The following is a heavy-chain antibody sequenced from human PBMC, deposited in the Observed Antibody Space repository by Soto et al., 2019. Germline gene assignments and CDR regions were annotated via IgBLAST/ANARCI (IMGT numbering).Heavy chain of an antibody. CDR2: INHSGST. CDR3: AREGWDIVVVPAAIPSRVIDY. V-gene: IGHV4-34*01. Sequence: QVQLQQWGAGLLKPSETLSLTCAVYGGSFSGYYWSWIRQPPGKGLEWIGEINHSGSTNYNPSLKSRVTIAVDTSKNQFSLKLSSVTAADTAVYYCAREGWDIVVVPAAIPSRVIDYWGQGTLVTVSS. D-gene: IGHD2-2*01. J-gene: IGHJ4*02. CDR1: GGSFSGYY.